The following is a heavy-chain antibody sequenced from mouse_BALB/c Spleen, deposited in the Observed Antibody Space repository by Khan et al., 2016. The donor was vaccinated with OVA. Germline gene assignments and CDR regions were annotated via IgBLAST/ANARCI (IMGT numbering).Heavy chain of an antibody. D-gene: IGHD1-2*01. J-gene: IGHJ2*01. CDR3: WIRL. CDR1: GFTFSNYW. CDR2: IKLKSDDYVT. Sequence: VQLKESGGGLVQPGGSMKLSCVASGFTFSNYWMNWVRQSPEKGLEWVAEIKLKSDDYVTHYAESVKGRFTISRDDSKSSVYLQMNNVSAEDTCIYYCWIRLWGQGTTLTVSS. V-gene: IGHV6-6*02.